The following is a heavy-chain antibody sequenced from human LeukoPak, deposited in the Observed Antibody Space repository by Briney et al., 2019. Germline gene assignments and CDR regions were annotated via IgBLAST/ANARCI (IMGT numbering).Heavy chain of an antibody. CDR3: AKGSRGYTNYYFDS. Sequence: GGSLRLSCAASGFTFSSYAMHWVRQAPGKGLELVSTISGSGASTFYADSVRGRFITSKDIPSNTVYLQMNSLRAEDTAVYYCAKGSRGYTNYYFDSWGQGTLVTVSS. CDR1: GFTFSSYA. D-gene: IGHD2-2*02. J-gene: IGHJ4*02. CDR2: ISGSGAST. V-gene: IGHV3-23*01.